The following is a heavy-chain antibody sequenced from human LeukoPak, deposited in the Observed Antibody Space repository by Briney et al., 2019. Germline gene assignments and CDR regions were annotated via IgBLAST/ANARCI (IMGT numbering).Heavy chain of an antibody. V-gene: IGHV3-74*01. CDR3: ARDIWGDRDGFFEY. D-gene: IGHD5-24*01. J-gene: IGHJ4*02. Sequence: GGSLRLSCAASGFTFSTYWMHWVRQAPGKGLVWVARVNSDGRSTSYAESVQGRFVMTRDNAKNAVYLQMNSLRVEDTAVYFCARDIWGDRDGFFEYWGQGTLVTVSS. CDR2: VNSDGRST. CDR1: GFTFSTYW.